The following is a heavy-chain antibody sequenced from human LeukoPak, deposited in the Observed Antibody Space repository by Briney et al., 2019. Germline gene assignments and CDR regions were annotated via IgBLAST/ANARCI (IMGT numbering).Heavy chain of an antibody. V-gene: IGHV3-23*01. J-gene: IGHJ4*02. CDR3: AKPEYDPNSGPPLH. CDR2: ISGSGGST. D-gene: IGHD1-26*01. CDR1: GFTFSSYA. Sequence: GSLRLSCAASGFTFSSYAMSWVRQAPGKGLEWVSAISGSGGSTYYADSVKGRFTISRDNSKNTLYLQMNSLRAEDTAVYYCAKPEYDPNSGPPLHWGQGTLVTVSS.